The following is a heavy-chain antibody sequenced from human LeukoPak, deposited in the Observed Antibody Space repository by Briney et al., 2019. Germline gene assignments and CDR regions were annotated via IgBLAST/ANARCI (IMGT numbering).Heavy chain of an antibody. Sequence: GGSLRLSCAASGFTFSDSYMSWIRQAPGKGLEWVSYISSSGSTIYYADSVKGRFTISRDSAKNSLFLQMNSLRAEDSAVYFCARLRRIWNYVEFVDSWGQGTLVTVSS. J-gene: IGHJ4*02. CDR3: ARLRRIWNYVEFVDS. V-gene: IGHV3-11*01. CDR2: ISSSGSTI. CDR1: GFTFSDSY. D-gene: IGHD1-7*01.